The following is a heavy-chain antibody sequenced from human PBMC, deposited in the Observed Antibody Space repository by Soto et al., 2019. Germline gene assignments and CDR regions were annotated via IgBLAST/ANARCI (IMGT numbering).Heavy chain of an antibody. J-gene: IGHJ4*02. D-gene: IGHD4-17*01. CDR3: ARWGGMTTVPPPADY. CDR2: ISSSSSTI. Sequence: GGSLRLSCAASGFTFSSYSMNWVRQAPGKGLEWVSYISSSSSTIYYADSVKGRFTISRDNAKNSLYLQMNSLRAEDTAVYYCARWGGMTTVPPPADYWGQGTLVTVSS. V-gene: IGHV3-48*01. CDR1: GFTFSSYS.